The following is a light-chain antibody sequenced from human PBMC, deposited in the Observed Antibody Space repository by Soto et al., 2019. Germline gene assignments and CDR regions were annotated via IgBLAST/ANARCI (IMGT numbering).Light chain of an antibody. CDR2: GAS. V-gene: IGKV3-20*01. CDR3: QQYGSSPTWT. CDR1: QSVSSSY. Sequence: EIVLTQSPGTRSLSPGERATLSCRASQSVSSSYLAWYQQKPGQAPRLLIYGASSRATGIPDRFSGSGSGTDFTLPISRLEPEDFAVYYCQQYGSSPTWTCGQGTQVEI. J-gene: IGKJ1*01.